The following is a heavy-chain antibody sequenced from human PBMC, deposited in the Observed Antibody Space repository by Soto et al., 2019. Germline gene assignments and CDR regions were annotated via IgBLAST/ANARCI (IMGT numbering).Heavy chain of an antibody. Sequence: SETLSLTCSVSGVSITNSSHYWGWIRQPPGKGLESIANIYYDGNTYYNPSLKSRVTISLDTSKNSLSLRLNSVTAADTAVYYCARSSISPRLFMYPFDSWGQGTLVTVS. CDR3: ARSSISPRLFMYPFDS. CDR2: IYYDGNT. V-gene: IGHV4-39*02. CDR1: GVSITNSSHY. D-gene: IGHD6-6*01. J-gene: IGHJ4*02.